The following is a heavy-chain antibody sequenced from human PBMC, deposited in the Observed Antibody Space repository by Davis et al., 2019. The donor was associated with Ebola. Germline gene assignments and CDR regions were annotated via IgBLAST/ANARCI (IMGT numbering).Heavy chain of an antibody. CDR2: IPYDGKDI. J-gene: IGHJ4*02. Sequence: GESLKISCAASGFIFKTYTMHWVRQAPGKGLEWVAVIPYDGKDISYAESVRGRFTISRDNSKNTLHLQMNSLRTEDTAVYYCAKTQRGYWGQGTLVTVSS. CDR1: GFIFKTYT. V-gene: IGHV3-30-3*02. CDR3: AKTQRGY. D-gene: IGHD3-16*01.